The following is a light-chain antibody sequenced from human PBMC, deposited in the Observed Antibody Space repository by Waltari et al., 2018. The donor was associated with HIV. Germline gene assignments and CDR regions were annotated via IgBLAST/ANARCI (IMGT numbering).Light chain of an antibody. J-gene: IGKJ4*01. CDR1: QSLLHIEGQPY. V-gene: IGKV2D-29*01. CDR2: EVS. Sequence: DILLTQTPLSLSVTPGQPASISCTSSQSLLHIEGQPYLYRYLQKPGQPPQALIYEVSNRVFGVSDRFSGSASGTDFTLRISRVEAEDVVVYYCMQTIQFPLTFGGGTKVEIK. CDR3: MQTIQFPLT.